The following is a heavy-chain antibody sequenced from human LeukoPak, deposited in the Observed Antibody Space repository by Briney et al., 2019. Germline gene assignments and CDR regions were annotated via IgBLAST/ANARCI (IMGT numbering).Heavy chain of an antibody. D-gene: IGHD6-19*01. Sequence: PSETLPLTCAVSGYSISSGYYWGWIRQPPGKGLEWIGSIYHSGSTYYNPSLKSRVTISVDTSKNQFSLKLSSVTAADTAVYYCARPYIAVAGSRRNYYYYMDVWGKGATVTVSS. CDR1: GYSISSGYY. J-gene: IGHJ6*03. CDR3: ARPYIAVAGSRRNYYYYMDV. CDR2: IYHSGST. V-gene: IGHV4-38-2*01.